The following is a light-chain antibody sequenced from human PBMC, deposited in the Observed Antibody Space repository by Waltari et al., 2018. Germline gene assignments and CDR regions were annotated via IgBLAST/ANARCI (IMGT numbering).Light chain of an antibody. CDR3: CSYAGANLVI. CDR1: SRDIGSYSL. Sequence: QSALTQPASVSGSPGQSITISCSGTSRDIGSYSLVSRHQQHTSKAPKLIIHEVIERTSGVSGRCAGSKSGNTAYLTISGLQTEDEATFYCCSYAGANLVIFGGGTRVTVL. CDR2: EVI. V-gene: IGLV2-23*02. J-gene: IGLJ2*01.